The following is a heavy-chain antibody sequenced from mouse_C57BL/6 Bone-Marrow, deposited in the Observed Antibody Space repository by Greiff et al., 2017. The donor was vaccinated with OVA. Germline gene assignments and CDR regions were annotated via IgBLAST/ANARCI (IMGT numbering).Heavy chain of an antibody. Sequence: VKLLESGAELARPGASVKLSCKASGYTFTSYGISWVKQRTGQGLEWIGEIYPRSGNTYYNEKFKGKATLTADKSSSTAYMELRSLTSEDSAVYFCARGGVYYGNFFDYWGQGTTLTVSS. J-gene: IGHJ2*01. CDR2: IYPRSGNT. D-gene: IGHD2-1*01. V-gene: IGHV1-81*01. CDR3: ARGGVYYGNFFDY. CDR1: GYTFTSYG.